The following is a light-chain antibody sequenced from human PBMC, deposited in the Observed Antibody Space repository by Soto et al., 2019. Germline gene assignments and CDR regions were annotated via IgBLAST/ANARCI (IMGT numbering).Light chain of an antibody. Sequence: QSALTQPPSASGSPGQSVTIPCVGTSSDVGGYNYVSWYQQHPGKAPKLMIYEVNKRPSGVPDRFSCSKSGNTASLTVSGLQADDEADYYCSSYAGSNNFVLGTGTKLTVL. CDR2: EVN. CDR3: SSYAGSNNFV. V-gene: IGLV2-8*01. J-gene: IGLJ1*01. CDR1: SSDVGGYNY.